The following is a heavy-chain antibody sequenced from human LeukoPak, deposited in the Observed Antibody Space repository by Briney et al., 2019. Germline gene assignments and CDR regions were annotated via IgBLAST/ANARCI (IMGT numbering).Heavy chain of an antibody. J-gene: IGHJ4*02. D-gene: IGHD5-18*01. Sequence: GGSLRLSCAASGFTFSSYGMPWVGKAPGKGLEWVAVIWYDRSNKYYEDSVKGGFTISRDNSKKTLYLQMNSMRAEDTAVYYCARMKQPYSYGSPFDYWGQGTLVTVSS. CDR2: IWYDRSNK. CDR1: GFTFSSYG. V-gene: IGHV3-33*01. CDR3: ARMKQPYSYGSPFDY.